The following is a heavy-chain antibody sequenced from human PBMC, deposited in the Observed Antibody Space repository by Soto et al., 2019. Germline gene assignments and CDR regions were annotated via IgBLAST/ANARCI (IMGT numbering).Heavy chain of an antibody. J-gene: IGHJ6*03. CDR2: INHLGSI. D-gene: IGHD2-21*01. CDR1: GGSLSEYF. Sequence: PSETLSLTCVVSGGSLSEYFWSWIRQPPGMALEWIGEINHLGSINYNPSLKSRVTMSVDTSKNQFSLTLNSVTAADTATYYCARGGISHWAYFYYMDVWDRGTTVT. CDR3: ARGGISHWAYFYYMDV. V-gene: IGHV4-34*01.